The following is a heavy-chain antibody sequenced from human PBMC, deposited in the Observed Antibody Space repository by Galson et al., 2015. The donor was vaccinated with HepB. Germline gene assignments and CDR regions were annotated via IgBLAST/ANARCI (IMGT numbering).Heavy chain of an antibody. D-gene: IGHD3-10*01. V-gene: IGHV4-34*01. CDR2: INHSGST. CDR1: GGSFSGYY. CDR3: ARAPWFGELFAAVAAFDI. J-gene: IGHJ3*02. Sequence: SETLSLTCAVYGGSFSGYYWSWIRQPPGKGLEWIGEINHSGSTNYNPSLKSRVTISVDTSKNQFSLKLSSVTAADTAVYYCARAPWFGELFAAVAAFDIWGQGTMVTVSS.